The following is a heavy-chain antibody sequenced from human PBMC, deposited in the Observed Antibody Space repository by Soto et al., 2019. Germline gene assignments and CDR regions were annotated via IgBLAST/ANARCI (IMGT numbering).Heavy chain of an antibody. V-gene: IGHV4-34*01. J-gene: IGHJ4*02. CDR2: INHSGST. Sequence: SETLSLTCAVYGGSFSGYYWSWIRQPPGKGLEWIGEINHSGSTNYNPSLKSRVTISVDTSKNQFSLKLSSVTAADTAVYYCARGTAAADLPFDYWGQGTLVTVSS. CDR1: GGSFSGYY. CDR3: ARGTAAADLPFDY. D-gene: IGHD6-13*01.